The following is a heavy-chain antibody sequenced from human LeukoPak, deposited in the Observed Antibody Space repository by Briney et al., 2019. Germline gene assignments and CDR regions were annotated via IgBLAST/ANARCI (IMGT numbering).Heavy chain of an antibody. CDR1: GGSFSGYY. Sequence: SETLSLTCAVYGGSFSGYYWSWIRQPPGKGLEWIGEINHSGSTNYNPSLKSRVTISVDTSKNQFSLKLSSVTAADTAVYYCARGGDTTKSMNYWGQGTLVTVSS. J-gene: IGHJ4*02. CDR2: INHSGST. V-gene: IGHV4-34*01. CDR3: ARGGDTTKSMNY. D-gene: IGHD1-26*01.